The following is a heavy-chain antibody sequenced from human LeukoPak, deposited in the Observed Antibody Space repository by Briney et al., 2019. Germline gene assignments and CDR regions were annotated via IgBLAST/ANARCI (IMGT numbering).Heavy chain of an antibody. D-gene: IGHD3-10*01. V-gene: IGHV4-39*07. CDR3: ARESNYYGSGTGWFDP. CDR2: IYYSGST. CDR1: GGSISSSSYY. J-gene: IGHJ5*02. Sequence: SETLSLTCTVSGGSISSSSYYWGWIRQPPGKGLEWIGSIYYSGSTWSSLKSRVTISIDTSKNKFSLKLSSVTAADTAVYYCARESNYYGSGTGWFDPWGQGTLVTVSS.